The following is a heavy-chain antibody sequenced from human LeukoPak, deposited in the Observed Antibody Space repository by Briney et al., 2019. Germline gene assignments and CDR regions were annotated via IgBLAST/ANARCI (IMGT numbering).Heavy chain of an antibody. CDR1: GFTFSSYS. Sequence: PGGSLRLSCAASGFTFSSYSMNWVRQAPGKGLEWVSSISGGSSYKYYGDSVKGRFTISRDNAKNSLYLQMHSLRAEDTAVYYCARGAGTIFGVVIILGTFWDMDVWGKGTTVTVSS. D-gene: IGHD3-3*01. J-gene: IGHJ6*03. V-gene: IGHV3-21*01. CDR3: ARGAGTIFGVVIILGTFWDMDV. CDR2: ISGGSSYK.